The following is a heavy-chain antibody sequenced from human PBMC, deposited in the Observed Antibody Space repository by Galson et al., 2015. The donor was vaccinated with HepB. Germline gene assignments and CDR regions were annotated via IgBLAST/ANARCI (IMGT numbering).Heavy chain of an antibody. D-gene: IGHD3-16*01. CDR3: ARHRGAEMNSFDI. Sequence: QSGAEVKKPGESLRISCKGSGYSFTTYWITWVRQMPGKGLEWMGRIDPSDSYTNYSPSFQGHVTISVDKSIRTASVQWSSLKASDTAMYYCARHRGAEMNSFDIWGQGTMVTVSS. V-gene: IGHV5-10-1*01. CDR2: IDPSDSYT. CDR1: GYSFTTYW. J-gene: IGHJ3*02.